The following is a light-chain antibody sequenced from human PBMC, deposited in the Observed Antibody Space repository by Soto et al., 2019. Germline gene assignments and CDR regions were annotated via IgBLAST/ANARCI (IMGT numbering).Light chain of an antibody. Sequence: DIALTQTPLYLSITSGQPASSSCNSRPSLLHSAGKTPLYWFLQKPGQPPQLLIYEVSTRVSGVPDRFSGSGSGTDFTLEMSRVEPDDVGIYYCMQSTKLPPTFGQGTRLEI. CDR3: MQSTKLPPT. J-gene: IGKJ5*01. CDR2: EVS. CDR1: PSLLHSAGKTP. V-gene: IGKV2D-29*01.